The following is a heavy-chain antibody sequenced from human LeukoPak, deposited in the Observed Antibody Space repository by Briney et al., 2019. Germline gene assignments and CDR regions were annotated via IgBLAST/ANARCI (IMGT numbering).Heavy chain of an antibody. V-gene: IGHV3-20*04. CDR2: INWNGNTI. CDR1: GFIFDDYD. CDR3: ARDQKYSSHKNYYYYMDV. Sequence: GGSLRLSCAASGFIFDDYDMNWVRQAPGKGLEWVSHINWNGNTIGYGDSVKGRFTISRDNAKNSLYLQMNSLRAEDTAVYYCARDQKYSSHKNYYYYMDVWGKGTTVTVSS. J-gene: IGHJ6*03. D-gene: IGHD6-13*01.